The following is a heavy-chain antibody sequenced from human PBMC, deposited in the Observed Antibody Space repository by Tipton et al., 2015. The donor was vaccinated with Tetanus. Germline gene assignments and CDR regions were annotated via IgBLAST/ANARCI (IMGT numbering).Heavy chain of an antibody. CDR2: IYGGGGT. D-gene: IGHD3-3*01. CDR3: AKEQYYDFWSGYYVLDY. J-gene: IGHJ4*02. Sequence: SLRLSCAASGFAVSDKYINWVRQAPGKGLEWVSLIYGGGGTYYADSVKGRFTIFRDNSKNTLYLQMNSLRAEDTAVYYCAKEQYYDFWSGYYVLDYWGQGTLVTVSS. CDR1: GFAVSDKY. V-gene: IGHV3-53*01.